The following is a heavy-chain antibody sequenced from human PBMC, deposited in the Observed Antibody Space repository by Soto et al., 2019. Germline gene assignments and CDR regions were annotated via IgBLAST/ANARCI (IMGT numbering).Heavy chain of an antibody. D-gene: IGHD3-10*01. CDR2: TKDKAYSYTT. V-gene: IGHV3-72*01. CDR3: ASIRGVFGY. J-gene: IGHJ4*02. Sequence: EVQLVESGGDLVQPGGSLRLSCAASGFSLSDLFIDWVRQAPGKGLEWVGRTKDKAYSYTTEYAASMKGRFTISRDESRNSLYLQMSSLKTEDTAAYYCASIRGVFGYWGQGTLVTVSS. CDR1: GFSLSDLF.